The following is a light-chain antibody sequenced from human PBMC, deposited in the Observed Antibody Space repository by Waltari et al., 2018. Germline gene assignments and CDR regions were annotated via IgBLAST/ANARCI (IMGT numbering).Light chain of an antibody. CDR3: LQYFDVPQT. CDR2: WAS. Sequence: SVFLSSNNKNYVAWYQHKTGQPPKLLIYWASIREAGVPDRFTGSGSGTQFTLTISSLQAEDVAVYFCLQYFDVPQTFGQGTKLEI. V-gene: IGKV4-1*01. CDR1: SVFLSSNNKNY. J-gene: IGKJ2*01.